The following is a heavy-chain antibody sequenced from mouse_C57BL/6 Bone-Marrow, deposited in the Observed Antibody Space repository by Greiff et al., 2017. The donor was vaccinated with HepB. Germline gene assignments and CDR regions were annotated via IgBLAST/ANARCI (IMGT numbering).Heavy chain of an antibody. Sequence: VQLQQSGAELVRPGASVKLSCKASGYTFTDYYINWVKQRPGQGLEWIARIYPGSGNTYYNEKFKGKATLTAEKSSSTAYMQLSSLTSEDSAVYFCASPRYYYGSSYWFAYWGQGTLVTVSA. CDR3: ASPRYYYGSSYWFAY. D-gene: IGHD1-1*01. J-gene: IGHJ3*01. CDR1: GYTFTDYY. V-gene: IGHV1-76*01. CDR2: IYPGSGNT.